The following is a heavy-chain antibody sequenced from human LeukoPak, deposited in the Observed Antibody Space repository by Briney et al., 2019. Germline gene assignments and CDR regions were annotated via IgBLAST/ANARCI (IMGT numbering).Heavy chain of an antibody. Sequence: PSETLSLTCTVSGGSVSSGSYYWSWIRQPPGKGLEWIGYIYYSGSTNYSPSLKSRVTISVDTSKNQFSLKLSSVTAADTAVYYCARGQLWFRTLDYWGQGTLVTVSS. V-gene: IGHV4-61*01. CDR1: GGSVSSGSYY. J-gene: IGHJ4*02. CDR3: ARGQLWFRTLDY. D-gene: IGHD5-18*01. CDR2: IYYSGST.